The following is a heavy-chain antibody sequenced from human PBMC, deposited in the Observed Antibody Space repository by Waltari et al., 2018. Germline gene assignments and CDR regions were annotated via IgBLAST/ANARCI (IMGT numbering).Heavy chain of an antibody. V-gene: IGHV1-3*01. Sequence: IQLVQSVTEVKKPGASVKVSCKASGHTFTSYALHWVRQAPGQGLQWMGWINAGNGYTKYSQDFQGRITITRDTSASTTYLELRSLRSEDMAVYYCAGAVMIAAAAPLDYWGPGTMVTVSS. CDR1: GHTFTSYA. J-gene: IGHJ4*02. CDR2: INAGNGYT. D-gene: IGHD6-13*01. CDR3: AGAVMIAAAAPLDY.